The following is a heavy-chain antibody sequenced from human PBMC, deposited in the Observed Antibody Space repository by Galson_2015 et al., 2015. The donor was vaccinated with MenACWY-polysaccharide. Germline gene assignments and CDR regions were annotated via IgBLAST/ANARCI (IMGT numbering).Heavy chain of an antibody. D-gene: IGHD3-22*01. V-gene: IGHV4-31*02. J-gene: IGHJ3*02. CDR3: ARGPHYYDSSGSVGLFDI. Sequence: YNPSLKSRVTISVDTSKNQFSLKLSSVTAADTAVYYCARGPHYYDSSGSVGLFDIWGQGTMATVSS.